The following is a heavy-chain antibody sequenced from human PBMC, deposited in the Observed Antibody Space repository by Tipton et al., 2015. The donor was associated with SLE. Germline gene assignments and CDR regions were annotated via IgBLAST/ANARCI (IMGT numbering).Heavy chain of an antibody. J-gene: IGHJ3*01. V-gene: IGHV4-34*09. D-gene: IGHD4-23*01. CDR2: ISHTGST. Sequence: TLSLTCAVYGGSISAYYWSWIRQPPGKGLEWIGEISHTGSTNFNPSLKSRMTMSLDTSKNQLSLNLSSMTAADTAVYFCARAGGNSLALHVWGQGTMVTVSS. CDR3: ARAGGNSLALHV. CDR1: GGSISAYY.